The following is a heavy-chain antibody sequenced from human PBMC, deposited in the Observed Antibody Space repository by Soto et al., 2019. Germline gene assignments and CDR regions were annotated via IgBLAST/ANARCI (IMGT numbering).Heavy chain of an antibody. J-gene: IGHJ4*02. D-gene: IGHD3-22*01. CDR1: GGSISSTSSY. V-gene: IGHV4-39*01. Sequence: QLQLQESGPGLVKPSETLSLTCTVSGGSISSTSSYWIWIRQPPGKGREWIGSGYNSGSTHSNPSLNSRVTISVETSKNQVSLKLSCVTAADTAVYYCARNYYDGSGNFYWGQGTPVTVSS. CDR3: ARNYYDGSGNFY. CDR2: GYNSGST.